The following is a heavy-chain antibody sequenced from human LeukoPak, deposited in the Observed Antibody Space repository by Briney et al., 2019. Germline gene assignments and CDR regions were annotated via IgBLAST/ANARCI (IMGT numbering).Heavy chain of an antibody. J-gene: IGHJ6*03. V-gene: IGHV1-69*05. D-gene: IGHD2-2*01. CDR3: ARDWGHCSSTSCYLHYMDV. Sequence: AASVKVSCKASGGTFSSYAISWVRQAPGQGREWMGGIIPIFGTANYAQKFQGRVTITTDESTSTAYMELSSLRSEDTAVYYCARDWGHCSSTSCYLHYMDVWGKGTTVTVSS. CDR2: IIPIFGTA. CDR1: GGTFSSYA.